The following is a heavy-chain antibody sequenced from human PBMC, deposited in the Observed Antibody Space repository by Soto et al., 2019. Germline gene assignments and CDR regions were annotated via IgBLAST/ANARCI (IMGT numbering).Heavy chain of an antibody. J-gene: IGHJ6*02. Sequence: GGSLRLSCAASGFTFNIYAMSWVRQAPGKGLEWVSAISGSGGGTYYADSVEGRFTISRDNSKNTLYLQMNSLRAEDTAVYYCARGYCSGGSCYSYYYYGMDVWGQGTTVTVSS. CDR1: GFTFNIYA. V-gene: IGHV3-23*01. CDR2: ISGSGGGT. D-gene: IGHD2-15*01. CDR3: ARGYCSGGSCYSYYYYGMDV.